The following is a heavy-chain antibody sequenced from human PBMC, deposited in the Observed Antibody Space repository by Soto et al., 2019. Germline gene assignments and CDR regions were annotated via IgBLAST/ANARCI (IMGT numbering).Heavy chain of an antibody. D-gene: IGHD5-12*01. CDR1: GGTFSSYA. V-gene: IGHV1-69*13. J-gene: IGHJ6*04. Sequence: SVKVSCKASGGTFSSYAISWVRQAPGQGLEWMGGIIPIFGTANYAQKFQGRVTITADESTSTAYMELSSLRSEDTAVYYCAGFTVRGYSGYETYYYYGMEVWGEGTKVTVSS. CDR3: AGFTVRGYSGYETYYYYGMEV. CDR2: IIPIFGTA.